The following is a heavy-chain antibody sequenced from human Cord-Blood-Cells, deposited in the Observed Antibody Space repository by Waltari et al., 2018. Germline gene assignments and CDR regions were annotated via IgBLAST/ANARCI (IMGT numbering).Heavy chain of an antibody. V-gene: IGHV3-43D*03. Sequence: EVQLVESGGVVLQPGGSLRHPCAASGSTFADYAMHWVRQAPGKGLEWVSLISWDGGSNYYADSVKGRFTISRDNSKNSLYLQMNSLRAEDTALYYCAKGAAAGNWFDPWGQGTLVTVSS. CDR3: AKGAAAGNWFDP. CDR1: GSTFADYA. J-gene: IGHJ5*02. CDR2: ISWDGGSN. D-gene: IGHD6-13*01.